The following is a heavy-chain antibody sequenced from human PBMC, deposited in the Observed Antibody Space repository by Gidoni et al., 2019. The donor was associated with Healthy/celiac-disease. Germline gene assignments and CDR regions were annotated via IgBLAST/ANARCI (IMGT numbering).Heavy chain of an antibody. D-gene: IGHD3-10*01. V-gene: IGHV3-66*01. CDR2: IYSGGST. Sequence: EVQLVESGGGLVQPGGSLRLSCAASGFTVRSNYMSWVRQAPGKGLEWVSVIYSGGSTYYADSVKGRFTISRDNSKNTLYLQMNSLRAEDTAVYYCARDDRFGESQFDWGQGTLVTVSS. CDR3: ARDDRFGESQFD. CDR1: GFTVRSNY. J-gene: IGHJ4*02.